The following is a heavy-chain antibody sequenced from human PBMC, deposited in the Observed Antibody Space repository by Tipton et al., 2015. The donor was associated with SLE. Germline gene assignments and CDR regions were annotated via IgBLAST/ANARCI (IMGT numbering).Heavy chain of an antibody. CDR2: IYYSGNT. Sequence: LRLSCTVSGGSISTYYWSWIRQPPGKGLEWIGEIYYSGNTNYNPSLKSRVTLSVDTSKNQFSLRLSSVTAADTAVYYCARDREPLTATGARAFDPWGQGTLVTVSS. CDR1: GGSISTYY. J-gene: IGHJ5*02. V-gene: IGHV4-59*01. CDR3: ARDREPLTATGARAFDP. D-gene: IGHD6-13*01.